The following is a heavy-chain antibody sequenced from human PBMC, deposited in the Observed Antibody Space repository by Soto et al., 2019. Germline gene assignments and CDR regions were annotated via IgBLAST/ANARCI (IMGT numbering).Heavy chain of an antibody. Sequence: SLPCAVSGGSISGRYHYCGYLRQHPGNGPEWIWSVFNTGFTSCNPSFESRGSLSVDTSKNQFSLKVSGVSASDTAVYYCATSQKGYNWNYFDHWGQGALVAGS. V-gene: IGHV4-39*01. CDR1: GGSISGRYHY. J-gene: IGHJ4*02. CDR3: ATSQKGYNWNYFDH. CDR2: VFNTGFT. D-gene: IGHD1-20*01.